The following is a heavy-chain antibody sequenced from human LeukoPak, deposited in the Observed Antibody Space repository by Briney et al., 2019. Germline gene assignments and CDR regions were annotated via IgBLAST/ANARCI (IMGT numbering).Heavy chain of an antibody. CDR3: ARSHYGDYAYFDY. CDR2: INPNSGGT. V-gene: IGHV1-2*02. J-gene: IGHJ4*02. D-gene: IGHD4-17*01. Sequence: ASVKVSCKASGYTFTGYYMHWVRQAPGQGLEWMGWINPNSGGTNYAQKLQGRVTMTTDTSTSTAYMELRSLRSDDTAVYYCARSHYGDYAYFDYWGQGTLVTVSS. CDR1: GYTFTGYY.